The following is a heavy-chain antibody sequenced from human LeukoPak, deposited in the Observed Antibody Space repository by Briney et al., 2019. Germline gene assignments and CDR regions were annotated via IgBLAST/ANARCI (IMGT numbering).Heavy chain of an antibody. Sequence: GGSLRLSCAASGFTFSSYWMSWVRQAPGKGLEWVANIKQDGSEKYYVDSVKGRFTISRDNAKNSLYLQMNSLRAEDTAVYYCARNYDILTGYLDYWGQGTLVTVSS. D-gene: IGHD3-9*01. V-gene: IGHV3-7*01. CDR1: GFTFSSYW. CDR2: IKQDGSEK. CDR3: ARNYDILTGYLDY. J-gene: IGHJ4*02.